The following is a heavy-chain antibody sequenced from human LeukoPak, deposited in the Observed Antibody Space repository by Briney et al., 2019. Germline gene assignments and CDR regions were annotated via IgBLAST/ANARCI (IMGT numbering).Heavy chain of an antibody. V-gene: IGHV4-34*01. CDR1: GGSFSGYY. CDR3: AGAGGYSYRGTLVP. D-gene: IGHD5-18*01. Sequence: PSETLSLTCAVSGGSFSGYYWSWIRQPPGKGLEWIGEINHSGSTNYNPSLKSRVTISVDTSKNQFSLKLSSVTAADTAVYYFAGAGGYSYRGTLVPWGQGALVTVSS. J-gene: IGHJ5*02. CDR2: INHSGST.